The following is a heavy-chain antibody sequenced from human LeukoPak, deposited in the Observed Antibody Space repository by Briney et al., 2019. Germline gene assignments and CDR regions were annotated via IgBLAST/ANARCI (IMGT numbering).Heavy chain of an antibody. J-gene: IGHJ4*02. CDR2: MNPNSGNT. CDR1: GYTFTSYD. CDR3: ARGTRIAVAGTSQRKKFDD. Sequence: ASVKVSCKASGYTFTSYDINWVRQATGQGLEWMGWMNPNSGNTGYAQKFQGRVTITRNTSIDTAYMELSSLRSEDTAVYYCARGTRIAVAGTSQRKKFDDWGQGTLVTVSS. D-gene: IGHD6-19*01. V-gene: IGHV1-8*01.